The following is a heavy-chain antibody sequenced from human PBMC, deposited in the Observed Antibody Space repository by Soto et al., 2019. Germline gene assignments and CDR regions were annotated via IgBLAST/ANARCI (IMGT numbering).Heavy chain of an antibody. CDR3: ASGRIAVAMGAEFFDY. CDR2: MNPNRGNT. CDR1: GYTFTSYD. V-gene: IGHV1-8*01. Sequence: ASVKVSCKASGYTFTSYDINWVRPATGQGLEGMGWMNPNRGNTGYAQKFQGRVTMTRKTSISTDSLELSRLRSEDPALYYCASGRIAVAMGAEFFDYWGQGTLVTVSS. D-gene: IGHD6-19*01. J-gene: IGHJ4*02.